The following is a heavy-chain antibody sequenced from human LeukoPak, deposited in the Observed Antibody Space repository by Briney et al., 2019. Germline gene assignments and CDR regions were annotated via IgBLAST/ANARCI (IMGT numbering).Heavy chain of an antibody. Sequence: RGSLRLSCAASGFIFSDYSTNWVRQAPGKGLEWVSNIRGSAIGGGSGMYYADSVKGRFTISRDDAKNSLYLHMSSLRAEDTAFYYCARDNNWGFDYWGQGALVTVSS. D-gene: IGHD7-27*01. V-gene: IGHV3-48*04. CDR1: GFIFSDYS. J-gene: IGHJ4*02. CDR2: IRGSAIGGGSGM. CDR3: ARDNNWGFDY.